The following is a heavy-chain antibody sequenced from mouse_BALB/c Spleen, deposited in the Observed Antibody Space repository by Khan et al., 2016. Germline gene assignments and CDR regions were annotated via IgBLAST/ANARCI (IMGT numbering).Heavy chain of an antibody. CDR2: ILPGSGST. CDR1: GYTFSSYW. D-gene: IGHD1-1*01. J-gene: IGHJ3*01. Sequence: QVQLQQSGAELMKPGASVKISCKATGYTFSSYWIEWVKQRPGHGLEWIGEILPGSGSTNYNEKFKGKATFTADTSSNTAYMQLSSLTSEDSAVYYCARWDGSSFAYWGQGTLVTVSA. V-gene: IGHV1-9*01. CDR3: ARWDGSSFAY.